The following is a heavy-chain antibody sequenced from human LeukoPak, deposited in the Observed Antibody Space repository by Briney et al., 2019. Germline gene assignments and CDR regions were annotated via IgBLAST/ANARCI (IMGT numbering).Heavy chain of an antibody. J-gene: IGHJ5*02. D-gene: IGHD3-3*01. CDR3: ARSKGTIFGVVINHWFDP. CDR2: INHSGST. V-gene: IGHV4-34*01. Sequence: SETLSLTCAVYGGSFSGYYWSWIRQPPGKGLEWIGEINHSGSTNYNPSLKSRVTISVDTSKNQFSLKLSSVTAADTAVYYCARSKGTIFGVVINHWFDPWGQGTLVTVSS. CDR1: GGSFSGYY.